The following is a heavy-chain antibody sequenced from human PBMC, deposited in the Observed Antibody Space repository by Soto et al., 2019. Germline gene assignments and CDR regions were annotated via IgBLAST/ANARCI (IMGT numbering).Heavy chain of an antibody. V-gene: IGHV1-69*13. D-gene: IGHD1-26*01. Sequence: SVKVSCKASGGTFSSYAISWVRQAPGQGLEWMGGIIPIFGTANYAQKFQGRVTITADESTSTAYMELSSLRSEDTAVYYCTRAFRGPGYFDYWGQGTLVTVSS. CDR2: IIPIFGTA. J-gene: IGHJ4*02. CDR3: TRAFRGPGYFDY. CDR1: GGTFSSYA.